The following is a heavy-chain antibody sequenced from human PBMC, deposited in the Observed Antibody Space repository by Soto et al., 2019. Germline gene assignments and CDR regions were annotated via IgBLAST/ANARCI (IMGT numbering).Heavy chain of an antibody. CDR3: ARRWGEGRVDY. D-gene: IGHD3-10*01. Sequence: QVQLQESGPGLVKPSGTLSLTCAVSGGSISSSNWWSWVRQPPGKGLEWIGEIYHSGSTNYNPSLRGRVTISVAKRRNPFSRQLSSVTAADTAVYSCARRWGEGRVDYWGQGPLVTVSS. V-gene: IGHV4-4*02. J-gene: IGHJ4*02. CDR1: GGSISSSNW. CDR2: IYHSGST.